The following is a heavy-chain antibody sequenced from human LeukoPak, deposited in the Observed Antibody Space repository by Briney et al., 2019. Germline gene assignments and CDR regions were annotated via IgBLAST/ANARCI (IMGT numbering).Heavy chain of an antibody. J-gene: IGHJ6*02. CDR2: INHEGGDI. V-gene: IGHV3-7*01. Sequence: GGSLRLSCAASGFAFSNSCMSWVRQAPGKGLEWVANINHEGGDIHYVDSVKGRFTISRDNAKDSLYLQMNSLRAEDTAVYYCATYINWVAGDVWGQGTTVTVSS. D-gene: IGHD1-1*01. CDR1: GFAFSNSC. CDR3: ATYINWVAGDV.